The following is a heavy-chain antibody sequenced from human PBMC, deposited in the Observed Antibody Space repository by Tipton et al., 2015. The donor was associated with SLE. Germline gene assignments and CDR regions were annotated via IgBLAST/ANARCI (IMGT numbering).Heavy chain of an antibody. CDR1: GGSIRSSNYY. CDR2: ISYSGST. CDR3: ARVQAYEGFDP. V-gene: IGHV4-39*07. Sequence: GSLRLSCTVSGGSIRSSNYYWGWIRQPPGKGLEWIGSISYSGSTYYNPSLKSRVTISVDTSKNQFSLKLSSVTAADTAVYYCARVQAYEGFDPWGQGTLVTVSS. D-gene: IGHD3-16*01. J-gene: IGHJ5*02.